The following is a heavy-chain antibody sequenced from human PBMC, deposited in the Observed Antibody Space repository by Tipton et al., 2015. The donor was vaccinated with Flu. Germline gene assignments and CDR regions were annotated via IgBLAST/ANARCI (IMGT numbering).Heavy chain of an antibody. D-gene: IGHD2-2*01. CDR1: GYSFTNYF. V-gene: IGHV1-46*01. CDR2: VNPSGGGT. Sequence: QSGAEVQRTGASVKISCKSSGYSFTNYFIHWVRRAPGQGLEWMGVVNPSGGGTTYAQRFQGRVTMTTDTSTSTAYMELRNVMSEDTAIYYCAKDTSTSGYYFGVDVWGQGTTVTVSS. CDR3: AKDTSTSGYYFGVDV. J-gene: IGHJ6*02.